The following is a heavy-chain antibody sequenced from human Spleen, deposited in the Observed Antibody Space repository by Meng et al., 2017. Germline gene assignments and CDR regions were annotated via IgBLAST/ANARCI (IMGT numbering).Heavy chain of an antibody. CDR2: INHSGST. Sequence: VQLKQWGRGLLKPSETLSLTSVVPVGSFSDYYWSWIRQPPGKGLEWIGEINHSGSTNYNPSLESRATISVDTSQNNLSLKLSSVTAADSAVYYCARGPTTMAHDFDYWGQGTLVTVSS. V-gene: IGHV4-34*01. J-gene: IGHJ4*02. CDR1: VGSFSDYY. D-gene: IGHD4-11*01. CDR3: ARGPTTMAHDFDY.